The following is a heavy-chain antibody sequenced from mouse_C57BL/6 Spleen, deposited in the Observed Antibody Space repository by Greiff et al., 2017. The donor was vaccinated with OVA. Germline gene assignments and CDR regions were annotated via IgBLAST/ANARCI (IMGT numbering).Heavy chain of an antibody. CDR2: IDPEDGET. J-gene: IGHJ2*01. D-gene: IGHD4-1*01. CDR1: GFNIKDYY. CDR3: AGYWDEDFDY. V-gene: IGHV14-2*01. Sequence: EVQLQQSGAELVKPGASVKLSCTASGFNIKDYYMHWVKQRTEQGLEWIGRIDPEDGETKYAPQFQGKATITADTSSNTAYLQLSSLTSEDTAVYYCAGYWDEDFDYWGQGTTLTVSS.